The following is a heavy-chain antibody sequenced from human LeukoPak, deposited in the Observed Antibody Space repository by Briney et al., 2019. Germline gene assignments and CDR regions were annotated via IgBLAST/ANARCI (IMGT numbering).Heavy chain of an antibody. Sequence: PSETLSLTCTVSGGSISSYYWSWIRQPPGKGLEWIGYIYHSGGTNYNPSLKSRVSISVDTSKNQFYLKLTSVTAADTAMYYCARAGYTISYYSLDYWGQGSLVTVSS. CDR3: ARAGYTISYYSLDY. V-gene: IGHV4-59*12. CDR1: GGSISSYY. J-gene: IGHJ4*02. D-gene: IGHD1-26*01. CDR2: IYHSGGT.